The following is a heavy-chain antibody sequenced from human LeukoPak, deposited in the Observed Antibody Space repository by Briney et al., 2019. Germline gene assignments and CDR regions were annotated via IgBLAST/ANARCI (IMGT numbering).Heavy chain of an antibody. V-gene: IGHV4-61*02. CDR2: IYPSGST. CDR3: ARAQKNGMDV. J-gene: IGHJ6*02. CDR1: GGSISSGIYY. Sequence: SQTLSLTCTVSGGSISSGIYYWSWIRQPAGKGLEWIGRIYPSGSTNYNPSLKSRVTISVDKSKNQFSLKLSSVTAADTAVYYCARAQKNGMDVWGQGTTVTVSS.